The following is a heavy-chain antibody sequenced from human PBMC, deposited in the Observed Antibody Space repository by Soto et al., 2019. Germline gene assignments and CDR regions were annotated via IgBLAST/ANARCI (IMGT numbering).Heavy chain of an antibody. CDR1: GGTFSSYA. D-gene: IGHD3-22*01. Sequence: QVQLVQSGAEVKKPGSSVKVSCKASGGTFSSYAISWVRQAPGQGLEWMGGIIPIFGKANYAQKFQGRDMINGDESTSTDYMELSSRRSEDTAEYYCARADQYYYSSGYSFAGYYYGMDVWGQGTTVTVSS. V-gene: IGHV1-69*01. CDR3: ARADQYYYSSGYSFAGYYYGMDV. CDR2: IIPIFGKA. J-gene: IGHJ6*02.